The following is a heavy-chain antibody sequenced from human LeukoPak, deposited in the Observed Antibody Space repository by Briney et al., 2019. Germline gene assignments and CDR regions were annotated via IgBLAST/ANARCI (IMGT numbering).Heavy chain of an antibody. D-gene: IGHD7-27*01. CDR3: ASQIGETGGPYY. Sequence: SETLSLTCTVSGGSISSSSYYWGWIRQPPGKGLEWIGSIYYSGSTYYNPSLKSRVTISVDTSKNQFSLKLSSVTAADMAVYYCASQIGETGGPYYWGQGTLVTVSS. V-gene: IGHV4-39*01. CDR1: GGSISSSSYY. CDR2: IYYSGST. J-gene: IGHJ4*02.